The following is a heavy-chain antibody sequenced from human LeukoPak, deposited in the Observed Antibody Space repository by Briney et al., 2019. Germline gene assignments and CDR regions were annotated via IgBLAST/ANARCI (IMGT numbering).Heavy chain of an antibody. CDR1: GFTFGSHA. V-gene: IGHV3-23*01. CDR2: IDGDGTNT. J-gene: IGHJ4*02. Sequence: PGGSLRLSCAASGFTFGSHAMTWVRQAPGKGLEWVSGIDGDGTNTYYADSVKGRFTVSRDNSKNTLYLQMNSLRANDTAVYFCAKEVTPYPQVITCFDYWGQGSLVNVSS. CDR3: AKEVTPYPQVITCFDY. D-gene: IGHD3-22*01.